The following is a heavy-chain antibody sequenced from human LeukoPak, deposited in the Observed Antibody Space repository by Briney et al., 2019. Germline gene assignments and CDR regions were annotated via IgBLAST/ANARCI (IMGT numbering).Heavy chain of an antibody. D-gene: IGHD1-1*01. V-gene: IGHV1-69*06. CDR2: IIPIFRTA. CDR1: GDTIDNYV. CDR3: ASGQLAEMYYYYGMDV. Sequence: SVKVSCKASGDTIDNYVIAWVRQAPGQGLEWMGGIIPIFRTANSAQKFQGRVTLTADKSASTVYMELNRLRSEDTAVYYCASGQLAEMYYYYGMDVWGKGTTVTVSS. J-gene: IGHJ6*04.